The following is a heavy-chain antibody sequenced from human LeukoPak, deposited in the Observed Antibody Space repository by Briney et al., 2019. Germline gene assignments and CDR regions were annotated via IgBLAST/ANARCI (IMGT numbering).Heavy chain of an antibody. CDR1: GFTFSSYW. V-gene: IGHV3-7*01. J-gene: IGHJ4*02. D-gene: IGHD3-3*01. CDR2: IKQDGSEE. Sequence: GGSLRLSCAASGFTFSSYWMSWVRQAPGKGLEWVANIKQDGSEEYYVDSVKGRFTISRDNAKNSLYLQMNSLRAEDTAVYYCARGPTYYDFWSGYYHFDYWGQGTLVTVSS. CDR3: ARGPTYYDFWSGYYHFDY.